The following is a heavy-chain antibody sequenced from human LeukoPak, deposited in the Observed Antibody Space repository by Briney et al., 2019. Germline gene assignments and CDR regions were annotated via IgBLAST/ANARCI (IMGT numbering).Heavy chain of an antibody. CDR3: ARGGITMVRGVTYYYYYGMDV. CDR2: VYYSGST. V-gene: IGHV4-59*12. Sequence: SETLSLTCTVSGGSIRSYYWSWIRQPPGKGLEWIGYVYYSGSTNYNPSLKSRVTISVDTSKNQFSLKLSSVTAADTAVYYCARGGITMVRGVTYYYYYGMDVWGQGTTVTVSS. CDR1: GGSIRSYY. J-gene: IGHJ6*02. D-gene: IGHD3-10*01.